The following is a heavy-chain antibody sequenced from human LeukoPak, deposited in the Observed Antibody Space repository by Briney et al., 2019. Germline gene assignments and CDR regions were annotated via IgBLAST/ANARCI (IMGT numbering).Heavy chain of an antibody. CDR3: AKVLSSSWGYFGF. J-gene: IGHJ4*02. CDR1: GFTFNTYG. V-gene: IGHV3-30*02. CDR2: IRSDGGEK. D-gene: IGHD6-13*01. Sequence: AGGSLRLSCAASGFTFNTYGMHWVRQAPGKGLEWVAFIRSDGGEKFYADSVKGRFTISRDNSKNTLYLQMDSLRAEDTAVYFCAKVLSSSWGYFGFWGQGTLVTVSS.